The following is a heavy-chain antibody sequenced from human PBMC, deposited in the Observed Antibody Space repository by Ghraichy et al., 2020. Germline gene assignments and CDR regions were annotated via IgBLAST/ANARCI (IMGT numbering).Heavy chain of an antibody. Sequence: SQTLSLTCTVSGHSITTYSWIWIRQPPGKGLEWIGYISYTEGTTYNPSLKSRVDISLDTSKNQFSLTLYTVTAADTAFYYCASGITRGAADFWGQGTLVTVSS. D-gene: IGHD3-10*01. CDR2: ISYTEGT. CDR1: GHSITTYS. CDR3: ASGITRGAADF. J-gene: IGHJ4*02. V-gene: IGHV4-59*13.